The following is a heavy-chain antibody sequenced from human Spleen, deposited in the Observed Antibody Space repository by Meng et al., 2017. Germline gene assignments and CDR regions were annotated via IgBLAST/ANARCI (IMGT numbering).Heavy chain of an antibody. CDR2: INHSGST. V-gene: IGHV4-34*01. J-gene: IGHJ5*02. CDR3: ARGEGRQQLVRRPRFDP. D-gene: IGHD6-13*01. Sequence: QVQLQQWGAGLLKPSETLSLTCAVYGGSFSGYYWSWIRQPPGKGLEWIGEINHSGSTNYNPSLKSRVTISVDTSKNQFSLKLSSVTAADTAVYYCARGEGRQQLVRRPRFDPWGQGTLVTVSS. CDR1: GGSFSGYY.